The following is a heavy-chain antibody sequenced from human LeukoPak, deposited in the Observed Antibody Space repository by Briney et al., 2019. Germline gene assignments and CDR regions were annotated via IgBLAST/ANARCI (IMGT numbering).Heavy chain of an antibody. J-gene: IGHJ4*02. CDR1: GFTFSSYE. D-gene: IGHD3-3*01. V-gene: IGHV3-48*03. Sequence: PGGSLRLSCAASGFTFSSYEMNWVRQAPGKGLEWVSYISSSGSTIYYADSVKGRFTISRDSAKNSLYLQMNSLRAEDTAVYYCARDHGFLEWLPYVDYWGQGTLVTVSS. CDR3: ARDHGFLEWLPYVDY. CDR2: ISSSGSTI.